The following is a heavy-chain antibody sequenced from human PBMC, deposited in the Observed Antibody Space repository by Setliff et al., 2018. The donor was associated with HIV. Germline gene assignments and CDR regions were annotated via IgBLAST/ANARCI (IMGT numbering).Heavy chain of an antibody. CDR2: INPSGNIT. V-gene: IGHV1-46*01. J-gene: IGHJ4*02. CDR3: AREPPAEPWDY. Sequence: ASVKVSCKASGYTFTNYYIHWVRQAPGQGLEWMGIINPSGNITNYAQKLQGRVTMTKDTSTSTVYMEVRSLRVDDTAVYYCAREPPAEPWDYWGQGTLVTVSS. CDR1: GYTFTNYY.